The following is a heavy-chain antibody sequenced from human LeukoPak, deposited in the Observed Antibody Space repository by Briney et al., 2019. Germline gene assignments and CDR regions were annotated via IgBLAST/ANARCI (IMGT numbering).Heavy chain of an antibody. CDR3: ARGYLGSTPFDY. Sequence: SETLSLTCAVYGGSFSGYYWSWIRQPPGKGLEWIGEINHSGSTNYSPSLKSRVTISVDTSKNQFPLKLSSVTAADTAVYYCARGYLGSTPFDYWGQGTLVTVSS. CDR1: GGSFSGYY. CDR2: INHSGST. V-gene: IGHV4-34*01. D-gene: IGHD2-15*01. J-gene: IGHJ4*02.